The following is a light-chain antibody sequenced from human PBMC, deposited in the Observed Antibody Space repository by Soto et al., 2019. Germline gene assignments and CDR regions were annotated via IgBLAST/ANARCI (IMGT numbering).Light chain of an antibody. CDR3: QQYYSTPRT. V-gene: IGKV4-1*01. Sequence: IVMTQSPDSLAVSLGERATINCKSSQSVLYSSNNKNYLAWYQQKPGQPPKLLIYWASTRESGVPDRFSGSGSGTDFTLTISSLQADDVAVYYCQQYYSTPRTFGHRTKVEIK. J-gene: IGKJ1*01. CDR2: WAS. CDR1: QSVLYSSNNKNY.